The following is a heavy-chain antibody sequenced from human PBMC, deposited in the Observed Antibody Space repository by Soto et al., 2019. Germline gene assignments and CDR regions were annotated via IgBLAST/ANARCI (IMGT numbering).Heavy chain of an antibody. Sequence: QVQLQESGPGLVKPSQTLSLTCTVSGGSISTGGYYWTWIRQHPGKGREWIGYIYYSGSTYYNPSLKSRVTISVDTSKNKFSLKLSSVTAEDTAVYYCARGLSVTLFDHWGQGTLVTVSS. CDR1: GGSISTGGYY. CDR2: IYYSGST. D-gene: IGHD4-17*01. J-gene: IGHJ4*02. CDR3: ARGLSVTLFDH. V-gene: IGHV4-31*03.